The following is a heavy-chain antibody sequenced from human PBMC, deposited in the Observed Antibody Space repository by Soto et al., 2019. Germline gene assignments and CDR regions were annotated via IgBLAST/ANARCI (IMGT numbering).Heavy chain of an antibody. CDR1: GGSISSYY. CDR2: IYYSGST. CDR3: ARHDHGDYLLDY. V-gene: IGHV4-59*08. J-gene: IGHJ4*02. D-gene: IGHD4-17*01. Sequence: SETLSLTCTVSGGSISSYYWSWIRQPPGKGLEWIGYIYYSGSTNYNPSLKSRVTISVDTSKNQFSLKLSSVTAADTAVYYCARHDHGDYLLDYWGQGTLVTVSS.